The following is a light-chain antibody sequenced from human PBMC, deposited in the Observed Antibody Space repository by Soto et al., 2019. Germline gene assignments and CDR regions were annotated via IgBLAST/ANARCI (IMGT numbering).Light chain of an antibody. CDR2: GAS. CDR1: QTVISDY. J-gene: IGKJ5*01. V-gene: IGKV3-20*01. CDR3: QQYGYSPGA. Sequence: DIVLTQSPGTLSLSPGERATLSCRASQTVISDYLAWLQHKPGQAPRLLIHGASTRATGTPDRFRGSGSGTDFTLTIGRLEPEDFAVYYCQQYGYSPGAFGQGTRLEIK.